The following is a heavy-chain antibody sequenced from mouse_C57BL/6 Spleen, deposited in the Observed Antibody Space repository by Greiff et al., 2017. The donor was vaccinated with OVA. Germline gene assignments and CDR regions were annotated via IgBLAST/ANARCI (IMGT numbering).Heavy chain of an antibody. CDR2: ISNLAYSI. J-gene: IGHJ4*01. CDR3: ARHEGGYAMDY. CDR1: GFTFSDYG. V-gene: IGHV5-15*04. Sequence: EVKLVESGGGLVQPGGSLKLSCAASGFTFSDYGMAWVRQAPRKGPEWVAFISNLAYSIYYADTATGRFTISRENAKNTLYLEMSSLRSEDTAMYYCARHEGGYAMDYWGQGTSVTVSS.